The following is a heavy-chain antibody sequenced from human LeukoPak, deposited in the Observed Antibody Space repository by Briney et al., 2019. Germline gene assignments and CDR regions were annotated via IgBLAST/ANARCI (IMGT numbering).Heavy chain of an antibody. J-gene: IGHJ4*02. CDR2: ISYDGSNK. D-gene: IGHD1-26*01. CDR1: GFTFSSYA. Sequence: PGGSLRLSCAASGFTFSSYAMHWVRQAPGKGLEWVAVISYDGSNKYYADSVKGRFTISRDNSKNTLYLQMNSLRAEDTAVYYCATGVGATEFDYWGQGTLVTVSS. CDR3: ATGVGATEFDY. V-gene: IGHV3-30-3*01.